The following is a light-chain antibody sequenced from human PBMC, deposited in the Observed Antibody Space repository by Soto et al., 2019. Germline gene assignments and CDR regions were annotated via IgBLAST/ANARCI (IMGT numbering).Light chain of an antibody. V-gene: IGKV1-27*01. Sequence: DIQMTQSPTSLYVSVGDRVTITCRASQGIRNFVAWYQQKPGKAPKLLIYAASTLQSRVPSRFSGSGSGTDFTLTINSLQPEDVATYSCQKYSSVPVFGPGTKVEIK. CDR2: AAS. CDR3: QKYSSVPV. J-gene: IGKJ3*01. CDR1: QGIRNF.